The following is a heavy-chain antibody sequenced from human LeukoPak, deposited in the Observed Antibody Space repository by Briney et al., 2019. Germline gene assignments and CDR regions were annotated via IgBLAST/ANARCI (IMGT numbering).Heavy chain of an antibody. CDR1: GVSFSGYY. CDR2: INHSGST. J-gene: IGHJ4*02. Sequence: SETLSRTCAVYGVSFSGYYWSWIRQPPGKGLEWIGEINHSGSTNYNPSLKSRVTISVDTSKNQFFLKLSSVTAADTAVYYCALNGYNPYFDSWGQGTLVTVSS. CDR3: ALNGYNPYFDS. V-gene: IGHV4-34*01. D-gene: IGHD5-24*01.